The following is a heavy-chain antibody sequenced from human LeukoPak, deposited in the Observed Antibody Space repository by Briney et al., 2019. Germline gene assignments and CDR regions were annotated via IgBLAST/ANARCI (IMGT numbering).Heavy chain of an antibody. CDR1: GYTFTGYY. CDR2: INPNSGGT. Sequence: ASVKVSCKTSGYTFTGYYMHWVRQAPGQGLEWMGWINPNSGGTNYAQKFQGRVTMTRDTSISTAYMELSRLRSDDTAVYYCVREGNEVLTKNFDSWGQGTLVTVSS. V-gene: IGHV1-2*02. CDR3: VREGNEVLTKNFDS. D-gene: IGHD4-23*01. J-gene: IGHJ4*02.